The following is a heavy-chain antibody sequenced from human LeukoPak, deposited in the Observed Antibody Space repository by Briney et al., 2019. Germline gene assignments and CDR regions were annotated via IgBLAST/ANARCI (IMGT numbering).Heavy chain of an antibody. D-gene: IGHD1-26*01. CDR1: GFTFSTYN. J-gene: IGHJ6*03. CDR3: VRDVITAVASGGYYYYMDV. CDR2: ISSSSSYI. Sequence: GGSLRLSCAASGFTFSTYNINWVRQAPGKGLEWVSSISSSSSYIYYADSVKGRFTISRDNAKNSLFLQMNSLRAEDTAVYHCVRDVITAVASGGYYYYMDVWGKGTTVTVSS. V-gene: IGHV3-21*01.